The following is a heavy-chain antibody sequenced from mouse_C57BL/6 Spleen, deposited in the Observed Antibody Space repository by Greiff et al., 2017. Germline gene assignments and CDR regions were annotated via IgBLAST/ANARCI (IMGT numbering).Heavy chain of an antibody. V-gene: IGHV6-3*01. J-gene: IGHJ3*01. D-gene: IGHD3-2*02. CDR2: IRLKSDNYAT. CDR3: TAYSSGYPFAY. CDR1: GFTFSNYW. Sequence: DVQLQESGGGLVQPGGSMKLSCVASGFTFSNYWMNWVRQSPEKGLEWVAQIRLKSDNYATHYAESVKGRFTISRDDSKSSVYLQMNNLRAEDTGIYYCTAYSSGYPFAYWGQGTLVTVSA.